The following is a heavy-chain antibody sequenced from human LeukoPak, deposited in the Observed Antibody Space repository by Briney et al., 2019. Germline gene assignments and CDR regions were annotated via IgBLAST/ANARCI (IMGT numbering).Heavy chain of an antibody. V-gene: IGHV4-39*02. J-gene: IGHJ4*02. Sequence: SETLSLTCTVSGASISRSDYYWVWIRQPPGKGLYWIGSIYYTGSTYHNPSLKSRVTISVDTSKNQFSLKLSSVTAADTAVYYRARDYLLGYCSGGSCSERDYWGQGTLVTVSS. CDR1: GASISRSDYY. CDR2: IYYTGST. CDR3: ARDYLLGYCSGGSCSERDY. D-gene: IGHD2-15*01.